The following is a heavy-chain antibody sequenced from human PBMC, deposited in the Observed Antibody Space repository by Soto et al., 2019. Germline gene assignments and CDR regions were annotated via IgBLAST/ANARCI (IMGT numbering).Heavy chain of an antibody. D-gene: IGHD6-13*01. CDR3: ARTSAAGKYYYGMEV. CDR1: GYSFTSYW. J-gene: IGHJ6*02. V-gene: IGHV5-51*01. Sequence: GESLKISCKGSGYSFTSYWIGWVRQMPGKGLEWMGIIYPGDSDTRYSPSFQGQVTISADKSISTAYLQWSSLKASDTAMYYCARTSAAGKYYYGMEVWGQGTSVTVSS. CDR2: IYPGDSDT.